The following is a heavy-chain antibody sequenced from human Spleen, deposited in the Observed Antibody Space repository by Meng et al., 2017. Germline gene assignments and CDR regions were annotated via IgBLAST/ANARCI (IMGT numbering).Heavy chain of an antibody. V-gene: IGHV3-15*01. D-gene: IGHD5-12*01. CDR2: IKSKPDGETI. CDR3: SGHIDY. J-gene: IGHJ4*02. CDR1: GFTFGSFA. Sequence: EVALLGPGGGLVQPGGSRRLSCVASGFTFGSFAMTWVRQVPGKRLEWVGRIKSKPDGETIDYAASVKGRFTISRDDSKNSVYLQMNSLKTEDTAVYYCSGHIDYWGQGTLVTVSS.